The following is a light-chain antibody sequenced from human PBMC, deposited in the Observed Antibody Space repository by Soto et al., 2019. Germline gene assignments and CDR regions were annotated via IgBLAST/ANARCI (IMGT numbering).Light chain of an antibody. CDR3: CSYTSRNTYV. CDR1: SSDVGGYNY. V-gene: IGLV2-11*01. CDR2: DVG. J-gene: IGLJ1*01. Sequence: QSALTQPRSVSGSPGQSVTISCTGTSSDVGGYNYVSWYQQHPGKAPKLMIYDVGKRPSGVPDRFSGSKSDNTASLTISGLQAEDEADYYCCSYTSRNTYVFGTGTKLTVL.